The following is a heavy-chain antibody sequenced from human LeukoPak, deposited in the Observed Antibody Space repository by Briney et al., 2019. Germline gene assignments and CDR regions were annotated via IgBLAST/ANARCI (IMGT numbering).Heavy chain of an antibody. CDR3: ARDTRRDTYYHGMDV. CDR1: GFTFSTYW. J-gene: IGHJ6*02. D-gene: IGHD5-18*01. CDR2: INQDGSEK. V-gene: IGHV3-7*04. Sequence: GGSLRLSCAASGFTFSTYWMNWVRQAPGKGLEWVANINQDGSEKFYVDSVRGRFTISRDNAKNSLYLQMDSLRAEDTAVYYCARDTRRDTYYHGMDVWGQGTTVTVSS.